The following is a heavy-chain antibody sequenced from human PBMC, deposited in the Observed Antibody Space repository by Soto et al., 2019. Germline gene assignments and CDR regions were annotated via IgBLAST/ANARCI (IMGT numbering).Heavy chain of an antibody. J-gene: IGHJ4*02. V-gene: IGHV1-18*01. CDR2: ISGPNGNT. CDR3: ACDRYATTYYYYVGADY. D-gene: IGHD3-10*02. CDR1: GYTFTSYV. Sequence: QVQLVQSGAEVKKPGASVKVSCKASGYTFTSYVFSWVRQAPGQGLEWLGCISGPNGNTDYTQTFQGRVTMTTDPSTRTAYMELRSLSSDDTAVYYCACDRYATTYYYYVGADYWGQGTLVTVSS.